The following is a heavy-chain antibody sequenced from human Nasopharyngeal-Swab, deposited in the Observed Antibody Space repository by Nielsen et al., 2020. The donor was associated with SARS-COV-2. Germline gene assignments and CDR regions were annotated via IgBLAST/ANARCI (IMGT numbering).Heavy chain of an antibody. CDR1: GGTFSSYA. V-gene: IGHV1-69*13. J-gene: IGHJ4*02. D-gene: IGHD3-22*01. Sequence: SVKVSCKASGGTFSSYAISWVRQAPGQGLEWMEGIIPIFGTANYAQKFQGRVTITADESTSTAYMELSSLRSEDTAVYYCARAPYDSSGYYYLPFDYWGQGTLVTVSS. CDR3: ARAPYDSSGYYYLPFDY. CDR2: IIPIFGTA.